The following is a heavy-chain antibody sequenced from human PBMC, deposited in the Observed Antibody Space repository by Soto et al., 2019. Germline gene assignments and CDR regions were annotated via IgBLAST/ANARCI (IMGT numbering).Heavy chain of an antibody. CDR2: IYYSGSN. D-gene: IGHD4-17*01. CDR3: ARDRYGVPRGDYFDS. V-gene: IGHV4-31*03. Sequence: QVQLQESGPGLVKPSQTLSLTCTVSGGSISSGAHYWSWIRQLPGKGLEWIGNIYYSGSNYYNPSLKSRVTISVDTSNNQFSLNLSSVTAADTAIYYCARDRYGVPRGDYFDSWGHGILVTVSS. CDR1: GGSISSGAHY. J-gene: IGHJ4*01.